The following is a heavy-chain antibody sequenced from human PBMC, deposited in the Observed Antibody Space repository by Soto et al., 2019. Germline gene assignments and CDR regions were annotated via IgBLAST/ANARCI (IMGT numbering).Heavy chain of an antibody. D-gene: IGHD2-15*01. V-gene: IGHV4-59*08. CDR1: GGSISSYY. J-gene: IGHJ4*02. Sequence: SETLSLTCPVSGGSISSYYWSWIRQPPGKGLEWIGYIYYSGSTNYNPSLKSRVTISVDTSKNQFSLKLSSVTAADTAVYYCARQSCSGGSCYDVYWGQGTLVTVSS. CDR2: IYYSGST. CDR3: ARQSCSGGSCYDVY.